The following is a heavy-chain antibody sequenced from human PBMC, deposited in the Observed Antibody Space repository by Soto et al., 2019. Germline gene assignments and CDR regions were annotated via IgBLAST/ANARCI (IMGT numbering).Heavy chain of an antibody. CDR1: GESFGGYY. CDR3: ARGAYFDESGYYPGWFDP. Sequence: QVQLHQWGAGLLEPSETLSLTCEVSGESFGGYYWSWIRQSPGKGLEWIGEINHSGSTNYNPSLKGRVSVAVDTCKNQFSLKLSSVTAADTAVYYCARGAYFDESGYYPGWFDPWGQGTLVTVSS. J-gene: IGHJ5*02. CDR2: INHSGST. V-gene: IGHV4-34*01. D-gene: IGHD3-3*01.